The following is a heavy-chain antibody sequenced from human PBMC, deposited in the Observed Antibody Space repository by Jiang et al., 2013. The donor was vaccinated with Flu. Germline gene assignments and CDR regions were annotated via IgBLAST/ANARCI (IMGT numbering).Heavy chain of an antibody. CDR3: ARPVIDSYGPSYYFDY. CDR1: GIQLYQLL. CDR2: IYPGDSDT. Sequence: GAEVKKPGESLKISCKGSGIQLYQLLDRLGAPDARERPGVDGIIYPGDSDTRYSPSFQGQVTISADKSHQHRYLQWSSLKASDTAMYYCARPVIDSYGPSYYFDYWGQGTLVTVSS. V-gene: IGHV5-51*03. D-gene: IGHD5-18*01. J-gene: IGHJ4*02.